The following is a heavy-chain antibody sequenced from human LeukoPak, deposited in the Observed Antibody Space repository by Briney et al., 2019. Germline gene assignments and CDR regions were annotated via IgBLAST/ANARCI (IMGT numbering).Heavy chain of an antibody. J-gene: IGHJ3*02. CDR2: IYYSGST. CDR3: ARDWAGVQLGSFDI. D-gene: IGHD5-18*01. Sequence: SETLSLTCTVSGGSISSYYWIWIRQPPGKGLVGIGYIYYSGSTNYNHSLKSRVTISVDTSTNQFSLKLSSVTAADTAVYYCARDWAGVQLGSFDIWGQGTMVTVSS. CDR1: GGSISSYY. V-gene: IGHV4-59*01.